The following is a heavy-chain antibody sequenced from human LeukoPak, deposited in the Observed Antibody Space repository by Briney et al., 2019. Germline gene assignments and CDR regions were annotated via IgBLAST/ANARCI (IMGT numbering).Heavy chain of an antibody. CDR3: AKGWDVDTAIDY. J-gene: IGHJ4*02. Sequence: GGSLRLSCAASGFTFSSYGMHWVRQAPGKGLEWVASIRFDGSHKSYADSVKGRFTISRDYSKNTLYLQMNTLRAEDTAVYYCAKGWDVDTAIDYWGQGTLVTVSS. D-gene: IGHD5-18*01. V-gene: IGHV3-30*02. CDR2: IRFDGSHK. CDR1: GFTFSSYG.